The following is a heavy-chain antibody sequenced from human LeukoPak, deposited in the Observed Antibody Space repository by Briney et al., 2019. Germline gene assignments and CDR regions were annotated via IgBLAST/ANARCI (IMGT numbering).Heavy chain of an antibody. J-gene: IGHJ6*04. CDR2: ISWNGGGI. CDR1: GFSFDDYG. D-gene: IGHD3-10*02. CDR3: AELGITMIGGV. V-gene: IGHV3-20*04. Sequence: GGSLRLSCAASGFSFDDYGMSWVRQSPTKGLEWVSGISWNGGGIAYADSVKGRFTISRDNAKNSLYLQMNSLRAEDTAVYYCAELGITMIGGVWGKGTTVTISS.